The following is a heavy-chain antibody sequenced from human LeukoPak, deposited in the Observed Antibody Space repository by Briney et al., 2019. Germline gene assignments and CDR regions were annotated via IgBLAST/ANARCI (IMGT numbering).Heavy chain of an antibody. CDR2: SGTFDTNT. V-gene: IGHV1-18*01. CDR3: TRGGLVSDY. Sequence: GASVKVSCKTSGYTFKNFGITWVRQAPGQGLEWMGWSGTFDTNTNYAQKFQGRVTMTTDTSRTTGYMELRGLRSDDTAVYYCTRGGLVSDYWGQGTLVTVSP. D-gene: IGHD2-8*02. CDR1: GYTFKNFG. J-gene: IGHJ4*02.